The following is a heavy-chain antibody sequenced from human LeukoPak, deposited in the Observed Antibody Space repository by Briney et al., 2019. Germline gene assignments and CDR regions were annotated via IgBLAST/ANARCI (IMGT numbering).Heavy chain of an antibody. V-gene: IGHV4-34*01. CDR2: INHSGST. J-gene: IGHJ3*02. D-gene: IGHD3-22*01. Sequence: SETLSLTCAVYGGSSSGYYWSWIRQPPGKGLEWIGEINHSGSTNYNPSLKSRVTISVDTSKNQFSLKLSSVTAADTAVYYCAYLQRDSSGPDAFDIWGQGTVVTVSS. CDR1: GGSSSGYY. CDR3: AYLQRDSSGPDAFDI.